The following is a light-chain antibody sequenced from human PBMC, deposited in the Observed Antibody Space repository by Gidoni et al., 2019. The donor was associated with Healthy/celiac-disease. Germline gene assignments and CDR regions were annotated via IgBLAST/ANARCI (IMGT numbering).Light chain of an antibody. V-gene: IGKV1-27*01. CDR1: QGISNY. J-gene: IGKJ1*01. Sequence: DIQMTQSPSAMSASVVDRVTITCRASQGISNYLAWYQQKTGTVPKLLIYAASTLQSGVPSRFIVSGSGTDFTLTISSLQPEDVATYYCQKYNSAPLTFGQGTKVEIK. CDR3: QKYNSAPLT. CDR2: AAS.